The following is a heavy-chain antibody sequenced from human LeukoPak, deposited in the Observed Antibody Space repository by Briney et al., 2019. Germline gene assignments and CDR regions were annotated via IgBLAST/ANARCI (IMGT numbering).Heavy chain of an antibody. Sequence: PGGSLRLSCAASGFTFNSYVMSWVRQAPGKGLEWVSAISGSGGSTYYADFVKGRFTISRDNSRNTLYLQMNSLRAEDTAVYYCAKPLFGGFRWLFPWGQGTLVTVSS. CDR2: ISGSGGST. CDR3: AKPLFGGFRWLFP. V-gene: IGHV3-23*01. D-gene: IGHD3-22*01. CDR1: GFTFNSYV. J-gene: IGHJ5*02.